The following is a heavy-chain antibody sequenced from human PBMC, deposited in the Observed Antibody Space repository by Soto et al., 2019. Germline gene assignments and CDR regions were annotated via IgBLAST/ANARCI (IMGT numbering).Heavy chain of an antibody. D-gene: IGHD2-2*01. CDR2: IIPIFGTA. CDR1: GGTFSSYA. Sequence: ASVKVSCKASGGTFSSYAISWVRQAPGQGLEWMGGIIPIFGTANYAQKFQGRVTITADESTSTAYMELSSLRSEDTAVYYCARVGALVPRSRTNHDAFDIWGQGTLVTVSS. J-gene: IGHJ3*02. CDR3: ARVGALVPRSRTNHDAFDI. V-gene: IGHV1-69*13.